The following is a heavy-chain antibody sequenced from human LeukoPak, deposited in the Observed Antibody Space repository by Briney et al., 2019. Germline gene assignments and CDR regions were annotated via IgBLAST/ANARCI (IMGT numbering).Heavy chain of an antibody. V-gene: IGHV4-30-2*01. Sequence: SVTLSLTCTASGGSFNSGSYYWHWIRQPPGKGLVRIGYIYHSGGTYYNPALRGRVSLSVDRSKNQFSLRLSSVTAADTAVYYCAREGSVTMVRGVTLYDFDYWGQGTLVTVSS. D-gene: IGHD3-10*01. J-gene: IGHJ4*02. CDR1: GGSFNSGSYY. CDR3: AREGSVTMVRGVTLYDFDY. CDR2: IYHSGGT.